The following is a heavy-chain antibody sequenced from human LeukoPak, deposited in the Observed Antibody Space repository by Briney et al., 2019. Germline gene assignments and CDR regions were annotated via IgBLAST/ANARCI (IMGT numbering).Heavy chain of an antibody. D-gene: IGHD1-14*01. Sequence: ASVKVSCKASGYTFTSYDINWVRQATGQGLEWMGWMNPNSGNTGYAQKFQGRVTMTRNTSISTAYMELSSLRSEDTAVYYCARRKIIGRNLDYWGQGTLVTVSS. CDR1: GYTFTSYD. J-gene: IGHJ4*02. CDR2: MNPNSGNT. CDR3: ARRKIIGRNLDY. V-gene: IGHV1-8*01.